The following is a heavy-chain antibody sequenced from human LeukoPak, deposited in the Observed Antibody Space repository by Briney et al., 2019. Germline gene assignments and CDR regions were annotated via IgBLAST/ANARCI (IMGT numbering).Heavy chain of an antibody. CDR2: ISGSGGST. D-gene: IGHD2-2*01. J-gene: IGHJ4*02. Sequence: VGSLGLSCAASGFTFSSYAMSWVRQAPGKGLEWVSAISGSGGSTYYADSVKGRFTISRDNSKNTLYLQMNSLRAEDTAVYYCAKDQYQPVDYWGQGTLVTVSS. V-gene: IGHV3-23*01. CDR3: AKDQYQPVDY. CDR1: GFTFSSYA.